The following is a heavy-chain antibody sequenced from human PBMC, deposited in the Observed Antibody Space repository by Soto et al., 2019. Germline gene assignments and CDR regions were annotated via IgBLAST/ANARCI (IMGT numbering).Heavy chain of an antibody. CDR2: ISYDGSNK. D-gene: IGHD3-3*02. Sequence: VQLLESGGGLVQPGGSLRLSCAASGFTFSSYGMHWVRQAPGKGLEWVAVISYDGSNKYYVDSVKGRFTISRDNSKNRLYLQMNSLRAEDTAVYYCAKDLRHFWSGYYTGLRYYCAMDVWGQGTTVTVSS. J-gene: IGHJ6*02. CDR3: AKDLRHFWSGYYTGLRYYCAMDV. V-gene: IGHV3-30*18. CDR1: GFTFSSYG.